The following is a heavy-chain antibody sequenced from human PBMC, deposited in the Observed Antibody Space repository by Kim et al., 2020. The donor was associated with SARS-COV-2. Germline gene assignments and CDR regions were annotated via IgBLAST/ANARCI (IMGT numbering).Heavy chain of an antibody. CDR3: ARGGQQLVLGY. CDR2: T. V-gene: IGHV1-3*01. Sequence: TKYSQKFQGRVTITRDTSASTAYMELSSLRSEDTAVYYCARGGQQLVLGYWGQGTLVTVSS. J-gene: IGHJ4*02. D-gene: IGHD6-13*01.